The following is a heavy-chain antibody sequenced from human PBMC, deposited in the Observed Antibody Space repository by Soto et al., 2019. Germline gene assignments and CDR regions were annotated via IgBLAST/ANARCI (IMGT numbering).Heavy chain of an antibody. V-gene: IGHV1-3*01. J-gene: IGHJ4*02. D-gene: IGHD3-22*01. CDR2: INASNGNT. Sequence: ASVKVSCKASGYPFTSYYMHWVRQAPGQGLEWMGRINASNGNTIYSQKFQGRVTITRDTSASTAYMELSSLRSEDTAVYYCARDRDYYDSSGYSIDYWGQGTLVTVSS. CDR3: ARDRDYYDSSGYSIDY. CDR1: GYPFTSYY.